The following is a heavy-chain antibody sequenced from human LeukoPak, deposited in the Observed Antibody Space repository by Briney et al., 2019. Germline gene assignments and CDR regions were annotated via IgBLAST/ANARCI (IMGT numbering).Heavy chain of an antibody. CDR1: GYTFTGYY. J-gene: IGHJ5*02. CDR3: ARDGYYGSSGYLYNWFDP. Sequence: ASVKVSCKASGYTFTGYYMHWVRQAPGQGLEWMGWINPNSGGTNYAQKFQGRVTMTRDTSISTAYMELSRLRSDDTAVYYCARDGYYGSSGYLYNWFDPWGQGTLVTVSS. V-gene: IGHV1-2*02. D-gene: IGHD3-22*01. CDR2: INPNSGGT.